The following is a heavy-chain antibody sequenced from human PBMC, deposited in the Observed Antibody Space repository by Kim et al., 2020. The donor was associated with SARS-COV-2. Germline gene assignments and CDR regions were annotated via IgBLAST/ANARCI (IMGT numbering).Heavy chain of an antibody. CDR1: GYTLTELS. Sequence: ASVKVSCKVSGYTLTELSMHWVRQAPGKGLEWMGGFDPEDGETIYAQKFQGRVTMTEDTSTDTAYMELSSLRSEDTAVYYCATDIRGMGASRNDYWGQGTLVTVSS. D-gene: IGHD1-26*01. J-gene: IGHJ4*02. CDR2: FDPEDGET. CDR3: ATDIRGMGASRNDY. V-gene: IGHV1-24*01.